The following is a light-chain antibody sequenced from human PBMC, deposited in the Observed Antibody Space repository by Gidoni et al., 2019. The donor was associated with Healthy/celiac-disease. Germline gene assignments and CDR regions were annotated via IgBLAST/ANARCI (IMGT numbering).Light chain of an antibody. CDR2: AAS. CDR3: QQSYSTSALT. CDR1: QSISSY. V-gene: IGKV1-39*01. J-gene: IGKJ4*01. Sequence: IQMTQSPSSLSASVGDRVTITCRASQSISSYLNWYQQKPGKDSKLLIYAASSLQSGVPSRFSGSGSGTDFTLTISSLQPEDFATYYCQQSYSTSALTFGGGTKVEIK.